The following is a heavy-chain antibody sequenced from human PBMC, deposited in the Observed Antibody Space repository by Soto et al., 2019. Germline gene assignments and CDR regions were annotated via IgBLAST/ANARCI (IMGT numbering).Heavy chain of an antibody. V-gene: IGHV1-18*04. CDR3: ASGSSYYYASSRYSPFDY. CDR2: INAYNGNT. CDR1: AYTFTTYG. Sequence: QVQLVQSGAEVKRPGASVKVSCKASAYTFTTYGISWVLQAPGQGLEWMGWINAYNGNTNYAPRVQGRVTMTTDTSASTAYMELRSLSYDDTAVYYCASGSSYYYASSRYSPFDYWGQGTLVTVSS. J-gene: IGHJ4*02. D-gene: IGHD3-22*01.